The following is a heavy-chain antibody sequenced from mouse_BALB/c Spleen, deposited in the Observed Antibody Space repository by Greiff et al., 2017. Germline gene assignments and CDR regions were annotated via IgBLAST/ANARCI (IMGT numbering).Heavy chain of an antibody. D-gene: IGHD2-10*01. V-gene: IGHV2-2*02. J-gene: IGHJ1*01. CDR1: GFSLTSYG. CDR3: ARNDGAYYGNYVGYWYFDV. CDR2: IWSGGST. Sequence: QVQLQQSGPGLVQPSQSLSITCTVSGFSLTSYGVHWVRQSPGKGLEWLGVIWSGGSTDYNAAFISRLSISKDNSKSQVFFKMNSLQANDTAIYYCARNDGAYYGNYVGYWYFDVWGAGTTVTVSS.